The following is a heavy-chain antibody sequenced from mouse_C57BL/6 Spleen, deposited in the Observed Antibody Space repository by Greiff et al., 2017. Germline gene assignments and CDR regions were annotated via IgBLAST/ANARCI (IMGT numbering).Heavy chain of an antibody. Sequence: QVQLQQPGAELVKPGASVKMSCKASGYTFTSYWITWVKQRPGQGLEWIGDIYPGSGSTNYNEKFKSKATLTVDTSSSTAYMQLSSLTSEDSAVYYCARKGLCYGSSNEYFEVWGTGTTVTVSS. CDR2: IYPGSGST. CDR3: ARKGLCYGSSNEYFEV. D-gene: IGHD1-1*01. CDR1: GYTFTSYW. V-gene: IGHV1-55*01. J-gene: IGHJ1*03.